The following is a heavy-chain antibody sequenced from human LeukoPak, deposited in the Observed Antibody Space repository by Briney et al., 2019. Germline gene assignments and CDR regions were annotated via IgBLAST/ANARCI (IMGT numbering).Heavy chain of an antibody. CDR1: GFTFSSSA. D-gene: IGHD3-22*01. V-gene: IGHV3-23*01. J-gene: IGHJ4*02. CDR2: ISNNGGYT. CDR3: AKDLTYYYDSTGYYFDY. Sequence: GGSLRLSCAASGFTFSSSAMSWVRQAPGKGLEWVSAISNNGGYTYYADSVQGRFTISRDNSKNTLYLQLNSLRAEDTAIYYCAKDLTYYYDSTGYYFDYWGQGTLVTVSS.